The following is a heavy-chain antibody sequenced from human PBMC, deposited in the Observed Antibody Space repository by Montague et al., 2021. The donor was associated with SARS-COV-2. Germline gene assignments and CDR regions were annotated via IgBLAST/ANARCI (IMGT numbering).Heavy chain of an antibody. CDR1: GGSITNNIDY. CDR2: IYYTGNT. CDR3: AGGGYGSWTGYYFDY. J-gene: IGHJ4*02. V-gene: IGHV4-39*02. Sequence: SETLSLTCTVSGGSITNNIDYWAWIRQPPGKGLEWIGSIYYTGNTYYNPSLKRRVTISVVTSKNHFTLKLSSVTAADTAMYYCAGGGYGSWTGYYFDYWGQGTLVTVSS. D-gene: IGHD2-15*01.